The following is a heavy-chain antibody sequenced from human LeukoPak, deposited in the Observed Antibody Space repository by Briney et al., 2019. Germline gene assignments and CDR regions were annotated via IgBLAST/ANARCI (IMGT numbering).Heavy chain of an antibody. Sequence: GGSLRLSCAPSGFTFSSYAMHWVRDAPEEGLEYVSAICSNGGNTYYANSVTGTLTTSRDNSTNTLYLQTGSLRAEDTCVYYCAYLGITMIGGVWGKGTTVTISS. V-gene: IGHV3-64*01. J-gene: IGHJ6*04. CDR2: ICSNGGNT. CDR3: AYLGITMIGGV. CDR1: GFTFSSYA. D-gene: IGHD3-10*02.